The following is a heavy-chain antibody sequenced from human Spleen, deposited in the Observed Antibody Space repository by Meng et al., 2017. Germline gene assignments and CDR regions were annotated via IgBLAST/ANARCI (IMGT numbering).Heavy chain of an antibody. J-gene: IGHJ6*02. CDR1: GFTFSSYS. V-gene: IGHV3-21*01. D-gene: IGHD6-13*01. CDR3: AREYSSSWFYYYGMDV. Sequence: GESLKISCAASGFTFSSYSMNWVRQAPGKGLEWVSSISSSSSYIYYADSVKGRFTISRDNAKNSLYLQMNSLRAEDTAVYYCAREYSSSWFYYYGMDVWGRGTTVTVSS. CDR2: ISSSSSYI.